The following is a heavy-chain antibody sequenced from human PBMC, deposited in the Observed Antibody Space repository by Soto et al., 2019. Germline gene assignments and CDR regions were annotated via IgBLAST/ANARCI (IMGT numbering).Heavy chain of an antibody. CDR2: IDSYGSAT. J-gene: IGHJ4*02. D-gene: IGHD3-10*01. CDR1: GFTFSRYW. CDR3: ARGWVDGLARQPPTYY. Sequence: EVQLVESGGGLVQPGGSLRLSCAASGFTFSRYWMHWVRQAPGQGLVWVSRIDSYGSATSQVDSVEGRFTISRDNAKNTLYLQMNSLRSEDTAVYYCARGWVDGLARQPPTYYWGQGTLLTVSS. V-gene: IGHV3-74*01.